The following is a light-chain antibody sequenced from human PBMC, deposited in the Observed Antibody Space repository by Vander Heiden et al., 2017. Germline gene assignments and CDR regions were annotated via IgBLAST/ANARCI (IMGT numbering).Light chain of an antibody. CDR3: QQSYSTLWT. CDR1: QSISSY. Sequence: IQLSQPPSSLSASVGDRVTITCRASQSISSYLNLYQQKPGKAPKLLIYAASSLQSGVPSRFSGSGSGTDFTLTISSLQPEDFATYYCQQSYSTLWTFGQGTKVEIK. V-gene: IGKV1-39*01. J-gene: IGKJ1*01. CDR2: AAS.